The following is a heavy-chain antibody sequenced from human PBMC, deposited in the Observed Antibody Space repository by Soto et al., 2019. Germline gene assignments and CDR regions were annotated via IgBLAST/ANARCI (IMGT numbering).Heavy chain of an antibody. J-gene: IGHJ6*02. Sequence: PSETLSLTCTVSGGSISSGGYSWTWIRQSPGKGLEWIGYTYQSGSAYYNPSLKSRVTISVDRSKNQFSLNLTSVTAADTAVYSCASDYYGMAVWAQGPTVPVPS. CDR2: TYQSGSA. CDR3: ASDYYGMAV. CDR1: GGSISSGGYS. V-gene: IGHV4-30-2*06.